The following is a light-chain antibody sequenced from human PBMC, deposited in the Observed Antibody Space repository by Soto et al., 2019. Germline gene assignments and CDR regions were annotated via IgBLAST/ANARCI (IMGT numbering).Light chain of an antibody. J-gene: IGKJ5*01. CDR1: QSVSSN. CDR3: QQYNNWPPGIT. Sequence: EIVMTQSPATLSVSVGERATISCRASQSVSSNLAWYQQKPGQSPSLLIYGAFTRATGIPARFSGTGSGTEFTLTISSLQSEEFALYYCQQYNNWPPGITFGQVTRLDIK. V-gene: IGKV3-15*01. CDR2: GAF.